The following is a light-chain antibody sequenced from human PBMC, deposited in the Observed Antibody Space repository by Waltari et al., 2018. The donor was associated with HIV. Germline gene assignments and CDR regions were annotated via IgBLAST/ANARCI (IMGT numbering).Light chain of an antibody. Sequence: QSALTQPASVSGSRGQSITISCTGTSSDVGRYNLVSWYQQHPGKAPKLMIYEGSKRPSGFSNRFAGSKPGNTASLTISGLQTEDEVDYYCCSYAGNREIFGGGTKRTVL. J-gene: IGLJ2*01. CDR2: EGS. CDR3: CSYAGNREI. CDR1: SSDVGRYNL. V-gene: IGLV2-23*01.